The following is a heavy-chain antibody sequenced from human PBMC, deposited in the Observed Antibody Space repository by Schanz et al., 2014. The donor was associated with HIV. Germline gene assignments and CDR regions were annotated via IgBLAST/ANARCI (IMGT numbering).Heavy chain of an antibody. CDR2: INHRGIT. J-gene: IGHJ4*02. V-gene: IGHV4-34*01. CDR3: ARGYNYGFLDY. D-gene: IGHD5-18*01. Sequence: QVQLQQWGAGLLKPSETLSLTCAVYGGSFSGYYWSWIRQPPGKGLEWIGEINHRGITNYNPSLESRVTISMDTSKNQFSLSLSSVTAADTAVYYCARGYNYGFLDYWGQGTLVIVSS. CDR1: GGSFSGYY.